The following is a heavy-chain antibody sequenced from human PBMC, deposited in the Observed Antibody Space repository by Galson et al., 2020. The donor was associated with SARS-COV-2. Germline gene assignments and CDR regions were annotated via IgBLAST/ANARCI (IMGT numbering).Heavy chain of an antibody. Sequence: SDTLSLTCTVSGGSISSSSYYWGWIRQPPGKRLEWIGSIYYSGSTYYNPSLKSRVTISVDTSKNQFSLKLSSVTAADTAVYYCARRRLDKTPSPWGGSGWNLDYWGQGTLVTVSS. J-gene: IGHJ4*02. CDR2: IYYSGST. V-gene: IGHV4-39*01. D-gene: IGHD6-19*01. CDR3: ARRRLDKTPSPWGGSGWNLDY. CDR1: GGSISSSSYY.